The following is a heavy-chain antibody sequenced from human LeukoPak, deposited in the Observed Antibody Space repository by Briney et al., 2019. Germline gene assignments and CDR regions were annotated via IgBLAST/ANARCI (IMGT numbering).Heavy chain of an antibody. CDR3: ASLGYCSSTSCLDNTPKYYFDY. D-gene: IGHD2-2*01. J-gene: IGHJ4*02. Sequence: ASVKVSCKASGGAFSSYAISWVRQAPGQGLGWMGGIIPIFGTANYAQKFQGRVTITADESTSTAYMELSSLRSEDTAVYYCASLGYCSSTSCLDNTPKYYFDYWGQGTLVTVSS. CDR2: IIPIFGTA. V-gene: IGHV1-69*13. CDR1: GGAFSSYA.